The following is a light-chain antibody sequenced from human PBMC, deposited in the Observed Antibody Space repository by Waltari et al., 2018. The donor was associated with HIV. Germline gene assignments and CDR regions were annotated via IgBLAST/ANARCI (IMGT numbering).Light chain of an antibody. CDR3: QSFDSSLTTSGVI. V-gene: IGLV1-40*01. CDR2: SNI. CDR1: SSNIGAGYD. J-gene: IGLJ2*01. Sequence: QSVLTQPPSVSGAPGQRVTISCPGSSSNIGAGYDLPWYQQLPGTAPKLLIYSNINRPSGVPDRFSGSKSGSSASLAITGLQAEDEAHYYCQSFDSSLTTSGVIFGGGTKLTVL.